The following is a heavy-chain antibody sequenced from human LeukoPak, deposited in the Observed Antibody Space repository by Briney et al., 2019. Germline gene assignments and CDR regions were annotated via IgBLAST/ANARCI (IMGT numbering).Heavy chain of an antibody. V-gene: IGHV4-61*02. Sequence: PSQTLSLTCTVPGGSISSGSYFWSWIRQPAGRGLEWIGRFTTAGTTNYNPSLKSRVTISVDRSKNQFSLRLNSVTAADTAVYYCTRDGMRGSGGDAFDNWGQGTMVTVSS. CDR3: TRDGMRGSGGDAFDN. CDR1: GGSISSGSYF. D-gene: IGHD3-10*01. CDR2: FTTAGTT. J-gene: IGHJ3*02.